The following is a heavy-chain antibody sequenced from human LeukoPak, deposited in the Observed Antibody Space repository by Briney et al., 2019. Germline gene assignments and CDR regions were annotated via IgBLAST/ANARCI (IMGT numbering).Heavy chain of an antibody. CDR3: ARDLVRGTSDY. CDR2: ISSGSSYT. Sequence: GGSLRLSCAASGXTFSDYYMSWIRQAPGKGLQWVSYISSGSSYTNYVDSVKGRFTISRDNAKNSLYLQMNSLRAEDTAVYYCARDLVRGTSDYWGQGTLVTVSS. CDR1: GXTFSDYY. D-gene: IGHD3-10*01. V-gene: IGHV3-11*06. J-gene: IGHJ4*02.